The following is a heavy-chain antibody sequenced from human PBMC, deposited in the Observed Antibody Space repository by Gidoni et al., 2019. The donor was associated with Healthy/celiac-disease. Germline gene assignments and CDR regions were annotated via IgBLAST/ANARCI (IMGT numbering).Heavy chain of an antibody. J-gene: IGHJ4*02. Sequence: QLVQSGPDVKQPGASVKVSCKASLYTFTSYGISWVRQAPGQGLEWLGWISAYNGNTNNAQKHQGRVTMTTDTSTRTAYMELRSLRSDEKAVYYCATHPPMVRGVIQVYWGQGTLVTVSS. D-gene: IGHD3-10*01. CDR3: ATHPPMVRGVIQVY. CDR1: LYTFTSYG. V-gene: IGHV1-18*01. CDR2: ISAYNGNT.